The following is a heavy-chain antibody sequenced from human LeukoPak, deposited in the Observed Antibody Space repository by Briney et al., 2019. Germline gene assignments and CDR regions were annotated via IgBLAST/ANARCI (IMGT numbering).Heavy chain of an antibody. D-gene: IGHD6-25*01. Sequence: ASVKVSCKASGDSFSSDAISWVRQVPGQGYEWVGRIIPILGVTYYALKFRGRVTITADKSTSAADMELRSLTSDDTAVYYCATQSSGWHIYYFDHWGQGTLVTVSS. CDR1: GDSFSSDA. CDR3: ATQSSGWHIYYFDH. V-gene: IGHV1-69*04. J-gene: IGHJ4*02. CDR2: IIPILGVT.